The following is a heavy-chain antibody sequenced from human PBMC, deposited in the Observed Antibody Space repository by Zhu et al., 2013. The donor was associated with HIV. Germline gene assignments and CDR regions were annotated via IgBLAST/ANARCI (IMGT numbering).Heavy chain of an antibody. CDR2: INPNSGGT. CDR1: GYMFTDYY. V-gene: IGHV1-2*02. D-gene: IGHD3-10*01. J-gene: IGHJ5*02. CDR3: ARDTTMVRGAMGWFDP. Sequence: QVQLVQSGAEVKKPGASVKVSCKTSGYMFTDYYLHWVRQAPGQGLEWMGWINPNSGGTNYAQKFQGRVTMTRDTSISTAYMELSRLRSDDTAVYYCARDTTMVRGAMGWFDPWGQGTWSPSHQ.